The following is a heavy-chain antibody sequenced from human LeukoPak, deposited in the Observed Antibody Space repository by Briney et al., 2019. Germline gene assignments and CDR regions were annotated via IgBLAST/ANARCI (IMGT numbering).Heavy chain of an antibody. CDR3: ASAEPRGIIWYPY. V-gene: IGHV4-4*07. D-gene: IGHD6-13*01. CDR1: GGSISSYY. Sequence: PSETLSLTCTVSGGSISSYYWSWIRQPAGKGLQWIGRIYASGSTNYNPSLKSRVTMSVDTSKNQFSLKLSSVTAADTAVYYCASAEPRGIIWYPYWGQGTLVTVSS. CDR2: IYASGST. J-gene: IGHJ4*02.